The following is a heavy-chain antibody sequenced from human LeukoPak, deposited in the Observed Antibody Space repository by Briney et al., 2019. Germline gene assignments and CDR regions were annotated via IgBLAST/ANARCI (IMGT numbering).Heavy chain of an antibody. Sequence: SETLSLTCTVSGGPIRHSAYYWSWIRQPPGKGLEWIGGIHFSGDTYHNPSLKSRVTMSVDTSTNQFSLRVSSVTAADTGVYYCAKNSGFDVIYYYYMDVWGKGTTVIVSS. CDR2: IHFSGDT. CDR1: GGPIRHSAYY. V-gene: IGHV4-39*01. J-gene: IGHJ6*03. CDR3: AKNSGFDVIYYYYMDV. D-gene: IGHD5-12*01.